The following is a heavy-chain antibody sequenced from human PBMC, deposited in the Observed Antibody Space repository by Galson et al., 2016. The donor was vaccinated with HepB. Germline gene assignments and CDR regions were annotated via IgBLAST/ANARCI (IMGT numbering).Heavy chain of an antibody. J-gene: IGHJ4*02. Sequence: SLRLSCAASGFTFSSYTMNWVRQAPGKGLEWISSISSSGDYIYYEDSVKGRFSISRDNFKKTLYLQMNSLRAEDTAVYYCAKAKAAGVGGYYWGRGTLVTVSS. CDR2: ISSSGDYI. D-gene: IGHD6-13*01. V-gene: IGHV3-21*04. CDR1: GFTFSSYT. CDR3: AKAKAAGVGGYY.